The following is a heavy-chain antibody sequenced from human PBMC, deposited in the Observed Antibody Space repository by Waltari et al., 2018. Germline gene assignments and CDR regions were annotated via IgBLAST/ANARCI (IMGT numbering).Heavy chain of an antibody. J-gene: IGHJ3*02. V-gene: IGHV4-39*01. CDR1: GGSISSSSYY. CDR3: ARYIVLMVYAMTSGIRNAFDI. D-gene: IGHD2-8*01. Sequence: QLQLQESGPGLVKPSETLSLTCTVSGGSISSSSYYWGWIRQPPGKGLEWIGSIYYSGSTYYNPSLKRRVTISVDTSKNQFSLKLSSVTAADTAVYYCARYIVLMVYAMTSGIRNAFDIWGQGTMVTVSS. CDR2: IYYSGST.